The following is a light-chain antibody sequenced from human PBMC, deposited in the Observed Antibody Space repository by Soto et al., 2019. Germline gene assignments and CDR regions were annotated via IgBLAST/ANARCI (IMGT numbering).Light chain of an antibody. CDR1: QSVSNNY. CDR3: QQYGSSGT. V-gene: IGKV3-20*01. Sequence: EIVLTQSPGPRSRSPGERATLSGRASQSVSNNYLAWYQQKPGQAPRLLIYGASNRATGIPDRFSGSGSGTDFTLTISRLAPEDFAVYYCQQYGSSGTFGQGTKVDIK. CDR2: GAS. J-gene: IGKJ1*01.